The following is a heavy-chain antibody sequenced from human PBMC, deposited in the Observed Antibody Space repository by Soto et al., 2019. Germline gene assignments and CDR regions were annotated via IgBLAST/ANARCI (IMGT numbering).Heavy chain of an antibody. CDR2: ISAYNGNT. CDR3: ARLSVDYDILTGLAGGDYYYGMDV. V-gene: IGHV1-18*04. CDR1: GYTFTSYG. D-gene: IGHD3-9*01. Sequence: ASVKVSCKASGYTFTSYGISCVRQAPGQGLEWMGWISAYNGNTNYAQKLQGRITMTTDTSTSTAYMELRSLRSDDTAVYYCARLSVDYDILTGLAGGDYYYGMDVWGQGTTVTVSS. J-gene: IGHJ6*02.